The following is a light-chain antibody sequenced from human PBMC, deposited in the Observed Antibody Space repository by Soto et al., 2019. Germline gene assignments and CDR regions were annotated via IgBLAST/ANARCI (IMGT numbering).Light chain of an antibody. Sequence: EIVLTQSPGTLSLSPGERATLSCRASQSVSSSYLAWYQQKPGQAPRLLLYGASSRATGIPDRFSGSGSGTDFTITISRLEPEDFAVYYCQQYCSSPKYTFGQGTKLEIK. CDR1: QSVSSSY. CDR3: QQYCSSPKYT. V-gene: IGKV3-20*01. J-gene: IGKJ2*01. CDR2: GAS.